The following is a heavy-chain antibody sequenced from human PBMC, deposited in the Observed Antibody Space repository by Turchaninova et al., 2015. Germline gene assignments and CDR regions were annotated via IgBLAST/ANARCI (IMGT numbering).Heavy chain of an antibody. CDR1: GCPFTNSP. Sequence: QVHLVQSGPEVKKPGTPVKVSCKASGCPFTNSPILWVGQGRGRRLEGRGGIVVASGNRNYEQKFQERVTITRDMSTSTAYMELSSLRSEDTAVYYCAHSSGYLRPGGSFADDAFDIWGQGTMVTVSS. CDR3: AHSSGYLRPGGSFADDAFDI. V-gene: IGHV1-58*02. D-gene: IGHD3-22*01. J-gene: IGHJ3*02. CDR2: IVVASGNR.